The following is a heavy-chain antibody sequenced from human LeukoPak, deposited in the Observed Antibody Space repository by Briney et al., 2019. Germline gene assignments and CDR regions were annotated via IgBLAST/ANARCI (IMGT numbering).Heavy chain of an antibody. J-gene: IGHJ3*02. CDR3: ARAQRAWFGEPRGAFDI. V-gene: IGHV4-39*07. CDR1: GGSISSNSHY. D-gene: IGHD3-10*01. Sequence: ASETLSLTCTVSGGSISSNSHYWGWIRQPPGKGLEWIGNIYYSGSTYYNPSLKSRIIISVDTSKNQFSLKLSSVTAADTAVYYCARAQRAWFGEPRGAFDIWGQGTMVTVSS. CDR2: IYYSGST.